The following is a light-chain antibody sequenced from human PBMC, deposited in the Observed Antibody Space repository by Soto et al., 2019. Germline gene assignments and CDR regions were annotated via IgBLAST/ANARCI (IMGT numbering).Light chain of an antibody. V-gene: IGKV3-11*01. J-gene: IGKJ4*01. CDR1: QSVTTF. CDR3: QQRSNWPLT. CDR2: DAS. Sequence: EVVLTQSPATLSLSPGERATLSCRASQSVTTFLAWYQQQPGQALRLLIYDASNRATGIPARFSGSGSGTDFTLTISSLEPEDFAVYYCQQRSNWPLTFGGGTKVEIK.